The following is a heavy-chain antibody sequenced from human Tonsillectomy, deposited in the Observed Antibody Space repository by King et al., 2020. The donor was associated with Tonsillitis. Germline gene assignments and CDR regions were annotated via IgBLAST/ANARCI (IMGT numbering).Heavy chain of an antibody. CDR3: ARHSGNYLGIFDY. Sequence: VQLQQWGAGLLKPSETLSLTCAVYGGSFSAYYWGWIRQPPGKGLEWIGEIIHSGSTNYNPSLKSRVTISVDTSKHQFSLKLSSVTAADTAVYYCARHSGNYLGIFDYWGHGTLDTVPS. V-gene: IGHV4-34*12. J-gene: IGHJ4*01. CDR2: IIHSGST. D-gene: IGHD1-26*01. CDR1: GGSFSAYY.